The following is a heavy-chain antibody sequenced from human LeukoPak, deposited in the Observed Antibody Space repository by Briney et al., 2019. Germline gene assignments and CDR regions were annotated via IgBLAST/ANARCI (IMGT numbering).Heavy chain of an antibody. J-gene: IGHJ6*03. D-gene: IGHD2-2*01. CDR1: VYTFTSYY. CDR3: ARAGDCSRTSCYVGGYYYYYMDV. V-gene: IGHV1-46*01. Sequence: ASVKVSFKSSVYTFTSYYRHWVGQPPGQGLDGMGIINPSGGSTSNPQKFQGRVIMTRDTSTRTVYMELSSLRSEDTAVYYCARAGDCSRTSCYVGGYYYYYMDVWGKGTTVTISS. CDR2: INPSGGST.